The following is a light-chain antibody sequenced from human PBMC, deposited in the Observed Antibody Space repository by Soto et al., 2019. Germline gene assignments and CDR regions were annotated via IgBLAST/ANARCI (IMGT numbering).Light chain of an antibody. CDR2: DAS. Sequence: VVLTQFPGTLSLSAGETATLSCGASQRFSNNFLGWYQQKPGLPPRLLIYDASSRATGIPDRFSGGGSGTDFTLTISRLEPEDFAVYYCQQFSSYPLTFGGGTKVDIK. CDR3: QQFSSYPLT. J-gene: IGKJ4*01. CDR1: QRFSNNF. V-gene: IGKV3D-20*01.